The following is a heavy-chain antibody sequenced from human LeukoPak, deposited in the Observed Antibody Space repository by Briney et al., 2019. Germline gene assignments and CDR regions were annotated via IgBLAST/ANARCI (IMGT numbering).Heavy chain of an antibody. Sequence: GGSLRLSCAASGFTFSSYAMSWVRQAPGKGLEWVSAISGSGGSTYYADSVKGRFTISRDNSKNTLFLQMNGLRAEDTAVYYCAKDAAGTSLFDYWGQGTLVTVSS. V-gene: IGHV3-23*01. CDR3: AKDAAGTSLFDY. CDR2: ISGSGGST. J-gene: IGHJ4*02. D-gene: IGHD6-19*01. CDR1: GFTFSSYA.